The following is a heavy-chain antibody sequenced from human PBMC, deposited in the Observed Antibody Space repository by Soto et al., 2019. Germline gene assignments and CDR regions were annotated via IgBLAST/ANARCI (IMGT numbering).Heavy chain of an antibody. CDR3: VRGGSEGKGWYIWFDP. CDR2: VVPIFGTT. J-gene: IGHJ5*02. V-gene: IGHV1-69*13. D-gene: IGHD6-19*01. Sequence: ASVKVSCKTYGGTFSRHVIGWVRQAPGQGLEWMGGVVPIFGTTNYAQKFKGRIKITADELTSTAFMELSSLTSEDTAVYYCVRGGSEGKGWYIWFDPWDQGTLLTVSS. CDR1: GGTFSRHV.